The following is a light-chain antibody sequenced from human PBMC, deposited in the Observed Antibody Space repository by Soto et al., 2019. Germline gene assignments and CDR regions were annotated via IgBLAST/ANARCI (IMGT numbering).Light chain of an antibody. CDR1: SSDVGGYNY. CDR2: DVS. J-gene: IGLJ2*01. V-gene: IGLV2-14*01. Sequence: QSALTQPASVSGSPGQSITISCTGTSSDVGGYNYVSWYQQHPGKAPKLMIYDVSNRPSGVSNRFSGSKSGNTASLTISGLPAEDEADYYCRSYTSSSTRVFGGGTKVTVL. CDR3: RSYTSSSTRV.